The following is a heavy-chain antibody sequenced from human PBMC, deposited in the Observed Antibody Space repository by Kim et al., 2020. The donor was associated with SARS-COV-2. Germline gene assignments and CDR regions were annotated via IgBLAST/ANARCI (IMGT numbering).Heavy chain of an antibody. D-gene: IGHD6-13*01. Sequence: VKGRFTISRDNSKNTLYLQMNSLRAEDTAVYYCAKDLGYSSLNEVGPLLDWGQGTLVTVSS. CDR3: AKDLGYSSLNEVGPLLD. J-gene: IGHJ4*02. V-gene: IGHV3-30*02.